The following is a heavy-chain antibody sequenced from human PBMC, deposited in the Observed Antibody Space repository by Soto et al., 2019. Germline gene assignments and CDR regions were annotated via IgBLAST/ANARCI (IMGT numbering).Heavy chain of an antibody. CDR3: AKEMAIGGWYYLGS. CDR1: GFTFDDYT. J-gene: IGHJ4*02. D-gene: IGHD6-19*01. V-gene: IGHV3-43*01. Sequence: EVQLVESGGAVVQPGGSLRLSCAASGFTFDDYTMHWARQSPGKGLEWVSLISWDGGTAYYADSVKGRFTISRNNRKNSLYLQMNTLTTEDTALYYCAKEMAIGGWYYLGSWGQGTLVTVSS. CDR2: ISWDGGTA.